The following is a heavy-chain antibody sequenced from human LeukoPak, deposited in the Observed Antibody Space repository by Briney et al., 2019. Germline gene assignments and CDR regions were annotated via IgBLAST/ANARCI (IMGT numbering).Heavy chain of an antibody. Sequence: GGSLRLSCAASGFTFSNYDMVWVRQVTGKGLEWVSGIGVSGDTYYSDSVKGRFAVSREGARSSLYLQMNGLRAGDTAIYYCARASDCRTSWCLSRGDHYLDCWGQGTLVTVSS. CDR3: ARASDCRTSWCLSRGDHYLDC. CDR1: GFTFSNYD. V-gene: IGHV3-13*01. CDR2: IGVSGDT. D-gene: IGHD2-15*01. J-gene: IGHJ4*02.